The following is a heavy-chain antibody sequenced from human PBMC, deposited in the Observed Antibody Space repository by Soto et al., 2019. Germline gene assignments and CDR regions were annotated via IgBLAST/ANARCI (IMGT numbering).Heavy chain of an antibody. D-gene: IGHD6-25*01. CDR2: IYYSGST. Sequence: PSETLSLTCTVSGGSISSYYLSWIRQPPGKGLEWIGYIYYSGSTNYNPSLKSRVTISVDTSKNQFSLKLSSVTTADTAVYYCARRLYYYGMDVWGQGTTVTVSS. V-gene: IGHV4-59*01. CDR3: ARRLYYYGMDV. J-gene: IGHJ6*02. CDR1: GGSISSYY.